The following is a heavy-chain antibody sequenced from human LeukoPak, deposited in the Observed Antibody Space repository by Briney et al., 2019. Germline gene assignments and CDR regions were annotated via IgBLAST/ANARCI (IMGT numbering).Heavy chain of an antibody. J-gene: IGHJ3*01. V-gene: IGHV3-7*01. CDR3: ARDFGPRLYAFDV. Sequence: GGSLRLSCAASGFTFNNYWFSWVRQAPGKGLEWVANMNQDGSHKYSVDSVKGRFTISRDNARNSLYLQMNGLRAEDTAVYFCARDFGPRLYAFDVWGQGTMITVSS. CDR2: MNQDGSHK. CDR1: GFTFNNYW. D-gene: IGHD3-16*01.